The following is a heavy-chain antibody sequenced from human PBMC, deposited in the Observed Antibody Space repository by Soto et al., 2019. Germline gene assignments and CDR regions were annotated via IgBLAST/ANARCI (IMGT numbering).Heavy chain of an antibody. CDR2: INSDGSST. CDR3: ARDPAHYYDSSGYPGNYYYGMDV. D-gene: IGHD3-22*01. Sequence: GGSLRLSCAASGFTFSSYWMHWVRQAPGKGLVWVSRINSDGSSTSYADSVKGRFTISRDNAKNTLYLQMNSLRAEDTAVYYCARDPAHYYDSSGYPGNYYYGMDVWGQGTTVTVSS. V-gene: IGHV3-74*01. J-gene: IGHJ6*02. CDR1: GFTFSSYW.